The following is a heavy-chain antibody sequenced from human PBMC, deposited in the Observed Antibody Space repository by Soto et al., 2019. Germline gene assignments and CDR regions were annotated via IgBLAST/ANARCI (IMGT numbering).Heavy chain of an antibody. CDR3: ARGRRKAAAGNYYYYMDV. Sequence: ASVKVCCKASGYTFTRYDINWVRQDTGQGLEWMGWMNPNSGNTGYAQKFQGRVTMTRNTSISTAYMELSSLRSEDTAVYYCARGRRKAAAGNYYYYMDVWGKGTTVTVSS. V-gene: IGHV1-8*01. D-gene: IGHD6-13*01. CDR1: GYTFTRYD. CDR2: MNPNSGNT. J-gene: IGHJ6*03.